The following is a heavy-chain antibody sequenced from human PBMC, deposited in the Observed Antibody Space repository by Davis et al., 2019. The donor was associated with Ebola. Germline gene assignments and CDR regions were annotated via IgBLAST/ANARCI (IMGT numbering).Heavy chain of an antibody. CDR2: IKEDGSEK. Sequence: GESLKISCAASGFTFRSYWMSWVRQAPGKGLEWVAKIKEDGSEKLEVDSVKGRFTISRDNAKDSLYLQMNSLRAEDTAVYYCVRTTYGAPKYWGQGTLVTVSS. CDR3: VRTTYGAPKY. D-gene: IGHD4-17*01. CDR1: GFTFRSYW. J-gene: IGHJ4*02. V-gene: IGHV3-7*03.